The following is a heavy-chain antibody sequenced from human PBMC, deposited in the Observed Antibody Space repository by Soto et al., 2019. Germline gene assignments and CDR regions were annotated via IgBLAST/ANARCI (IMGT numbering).Heavy chain of an antibody. Sequence: VGSLRLSCAASGFTVSSNYMSWVRQAPGKGLEWVSSISSSSSYIYYADSVKGRFTISRDNAKNPLYLQMNSLRAEDTAVYYCAREVAVAGTGIDYWGQGTLVTVSS. CDR3: AREVAVAGTGIDY. CDR2: ISSSSSYI. J-gene: IGHJ4*02. V-gene: IGHV3-21*01. CDR1: GFTVSSNY. D-gene: IGHD6-19*01.